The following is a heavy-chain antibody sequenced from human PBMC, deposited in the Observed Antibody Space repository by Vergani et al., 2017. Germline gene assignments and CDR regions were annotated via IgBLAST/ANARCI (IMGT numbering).Heavy chain of an antibody. V-gene: IGHV1-2*02. J-gene: IGHJ6*02. CDR3: AREDIVATIDYYYYGMDV. CDR2: INPNSGGT. CDR1: GYTFTGYY. Sequence: QVQLVQSGAEVKKPGASVKVSCKASGYTFTGYYMHWVRQAPGQGLEWMGWINPNSGGTNYAQKFQGRVTMTRDTSISTAYMELSRLRSDDTAVYYCAREDIVATIDYYYYGMDVWGQGTTVTVSS. D-gene: IGHD5-12*01.